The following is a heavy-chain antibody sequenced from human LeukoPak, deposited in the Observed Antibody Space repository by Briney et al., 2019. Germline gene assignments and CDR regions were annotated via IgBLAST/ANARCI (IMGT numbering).Heavy chain of an antibody. V-gene: IGHV3-23*01. CDR1: GFTFSSYA. CDR3: AKGDDRNNYALDY. Sequence: GGSLRLSCAASGFTFSSYAMSWVRQAPGKGLEWVSDIGGSGGSTKYADSVKGRFTIARDNSKNTLYLQMNSLRAEDTAIYYCAKGDDRNNYALDYWGQGTLVTVSS. CDR2: IGGSGGST. J-gene: IGHJ4*02. D-gene: IGHD3-22*01.